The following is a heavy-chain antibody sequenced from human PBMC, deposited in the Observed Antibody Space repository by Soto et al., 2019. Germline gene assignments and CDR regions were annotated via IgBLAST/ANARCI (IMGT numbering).Heavy chain of an antibody. V-gene: IGHV4-4*07. CDR3: ARDPRRGYCSGGSCYSGPWFDP. J-gene: IGHJ5*02. D-gene: IGHD2-15*01. Sequence: EILYLTCTVSGGSISSYYRSWIRQPAGKGLEWIGRIYTSGSTNYNPSLKSRVTMSVDTSKNQFSLKLSSVTAADTAVYYCARDPRRGYCSGGSCYSGPWFDPWGQGTLVTVSS. CDR1: GGSISSYY. CDR2: IYTSGST.